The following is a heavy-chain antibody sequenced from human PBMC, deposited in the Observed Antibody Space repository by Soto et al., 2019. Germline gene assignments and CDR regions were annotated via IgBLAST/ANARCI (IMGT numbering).Heavy chain of an antibody. CDR3: ARQGSQYGSGNYLH. D-gene: IGHD3-10*01. CDR1: GYTITSYN. Sequence: QVQLVQSGAEVKKPGASVKVSCKASGYTITSYNINWVRQAPGQGLEWMGWMNPKTGGTGSTEKFEGRGSMTRDISEATAYMELSSLTSDDTGVYYCARQGSQYGSGNYLHWGQGTLVTVSS. V-gene: IGHV1-8*01. CDR2: MNPKTGGT. J-gene: IGHJ4*02.